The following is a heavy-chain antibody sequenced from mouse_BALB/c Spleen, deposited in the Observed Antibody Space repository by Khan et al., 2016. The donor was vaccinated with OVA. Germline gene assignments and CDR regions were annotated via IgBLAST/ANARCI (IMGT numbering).Heavy chain of an antibody. CDR3: ATSYYYGYYFDY. CDR2: ISGDSSTI. V-gene: IGHV5-17*02. D-gene: IGHD1-1*01. J-gene: IGHJ2*01. CDR1: GFTFSSYG. Sequence: EVELVESGGGLVQPGGSRKLSCAASGFTFSSYGMHWVRQAPEKGLEWVAYISGDSSTIYYADTVKGRFTFSRDNPKNTLFLQMTSLMSEDTAMYYCATSYYYGYYFDYWGPGTTLTVSS.